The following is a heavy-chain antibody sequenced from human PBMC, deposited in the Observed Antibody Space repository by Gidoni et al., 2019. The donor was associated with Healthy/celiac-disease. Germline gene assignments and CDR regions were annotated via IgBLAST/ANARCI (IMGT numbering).Heavy chain of an antibody. CDR3: ARTPDYDILTGYTSHAFDI. J-gene: IGHJ3*02. Sequence: QVQLVESGGGLVKPGGSLRLSCAASGFTFSDYYMSWIRQAPGKGLEWVSYISSSSSYTNYADSVKGRFTISRDNAKNSLYLQMNSLRAEDTAVYYCARTPDYDILTGYTSHAFDIWGQGTMVTVSS. CDR2: ISSSSSYT. V-gene: IGHV3-11*05. D-gene: IGHD3-9*01. CDR1: GFTFSDYY.